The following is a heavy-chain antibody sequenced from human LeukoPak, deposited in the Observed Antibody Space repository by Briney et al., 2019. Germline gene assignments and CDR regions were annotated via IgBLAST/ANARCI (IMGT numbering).Heavy chain of an antibody. V-gene: IGHV4-59*01. Sequence: SETLSLTCSVSGDSINNNFWTWIRQPPGKRLEWIGYIYHSGTTNYNPSLNSRVTMLIDASKNQISLKLSSVTAADTAVYYCVRVIMSWFDTWGQGTLVTASS. CDR1: GDSINNNF. J-gene: IGHJ5*02. CDR2: IYHSGTT. CDR3: VRVIMSWFDT. D-gene: IGHD2-8*01.